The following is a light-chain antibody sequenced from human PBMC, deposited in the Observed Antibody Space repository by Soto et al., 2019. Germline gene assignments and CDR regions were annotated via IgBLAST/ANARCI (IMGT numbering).Light chain of an antibody. CDR3: SSYTSTSTLVV. CDR2: DVT. Sequence: QSALTQPASVSGSPGQSITISCTGTSSDVGGYNYVSWYQQSPGKAPKLMIYDVTNRPSGVSNRFSGSKSGNTASLTISGHQAEDEADYYCSSYTSTSTLVVFGGGTKLTVL. CDR1: SSDVGGYNY. V-gene: IGLV2-14*01. J-gene: IGLJ2*01.